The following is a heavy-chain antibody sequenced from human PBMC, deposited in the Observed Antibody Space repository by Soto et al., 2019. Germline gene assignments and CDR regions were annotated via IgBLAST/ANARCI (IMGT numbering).Heavy chain of an antibody. CDR3: VRSSGSQPRAGWFDP. D-gene: IGHD1-26*01. CDR1: GFNFDDHA. J-gene: IGHJ5*02. V-gene: IGHV3-9*01. CDR2: ISWNSVTI. Sequence: EVQLVESGGGLAQPGWSRRLSCAASGFNFDDHAMHWVRQTPGKGLEWVSGISWNSVTINYADSIKGRFTISRDNAKRTLYLQMNNLRPADTAMYCCVRSSGSQPRAGWFDPWGQGTLVTVS.